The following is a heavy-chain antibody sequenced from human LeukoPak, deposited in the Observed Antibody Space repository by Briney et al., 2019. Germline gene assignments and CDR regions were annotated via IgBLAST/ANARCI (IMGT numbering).Heavy chain of an antibody. CDR1: GFTFSRFW. CDR2: ITTDGSST. Sequence: GGSLRLSCVDSGFTFSRFWMHWVRQAPGKGLVGVSHITTDGSSTSYADSVKGRFTISRDNAKNTLYLQMNSLRAEDTAVYYCARGAIAGANFDYWGQGALVTVSS. V-gene: IGHV3-74*01. CDR3: ARGAIAGANFDY. J-gene: IGHJ4*02. D-gene: IGHD1-26*01.